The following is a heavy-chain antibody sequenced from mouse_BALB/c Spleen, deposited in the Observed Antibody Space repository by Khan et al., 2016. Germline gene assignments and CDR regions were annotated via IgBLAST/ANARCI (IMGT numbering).Heavy chain of an antibody. CDR2: IISGGNT. CDR3: ARAGGYFDV. V-gene: IGHV5-6-5*01. J-gene: IGHJ1*01. Sequence: EVQLVESGGGLVKPGGSLKLSCAASGFTFSYYAMSLVRQTPEKRLEWVASIISGGNTYYPDSVKGRFTISRDNARNILYLHMSSLGSEDTAMYYCARAGGYFDVWGAGTTVTVSS. CDR1: GFTFSYYA.